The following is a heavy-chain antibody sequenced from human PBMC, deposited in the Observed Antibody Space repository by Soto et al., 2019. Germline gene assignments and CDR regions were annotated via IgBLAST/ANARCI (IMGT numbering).Heavy chain of an antibody. J-gene: IGHJ4*02. D-gene: IGHD2-21*01. CDR3: ASDIASPGGDYFDS. V-gene: IGHV3-21*06. CDR2: ISTGGAYM. CDR1: GFTFRNYN. Sequence: EVQLVESGGGLVKAGGSLRLFCTASGFTFRNYNMNWVRQAPGKGLEWVSSISTGGAYMFYADSMKGRFTISRDNAQNSLFLQIDSPRAEDTAVYYCASDIASPGGDYFDSWGQGTLVTVSS.